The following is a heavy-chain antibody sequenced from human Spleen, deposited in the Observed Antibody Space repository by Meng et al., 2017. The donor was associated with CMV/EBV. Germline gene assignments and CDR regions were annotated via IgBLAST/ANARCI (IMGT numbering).Heavy chain of an antibody. CDR1: GFTFSSYA. CDR3: AKDQDEYCSSTSCYLPDY. J-gene: IGHJ4*02. D-gene: IGHD2-2*01. CDR2: ISGSGGST. V-gene: IGHV3-23*01. Sequence: GGSLRLSCAASGFTFSSYAMHWVRQAPGKGLEWVSAISGSGGSTYYADSVKGRFTISRDNSKNTLYLQMNSLRAEDTAVYYCAKDQDEYCSSTSCYLPDYWGQGTLVTVSS.